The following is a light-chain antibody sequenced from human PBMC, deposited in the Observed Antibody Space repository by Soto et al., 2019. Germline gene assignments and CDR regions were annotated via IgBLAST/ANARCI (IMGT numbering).Light chain of an antibody. CDR2: DVS. J-gene: IGLJ2*01. CDR3: SSYTISIPHVV. Sequence: QSALTQPASVSGSPGQSITISCTGTSSDVGGYNYVSWYQQHPGKAPKLMIYDVSNRPSGVSNRFSGSKSDNTASLTISGLQAEDEADYYCSSYTISIPHVVLGGGTKRTVL. V-gene: IGLV2-14*01. CDR1: SSDVGGYNY.